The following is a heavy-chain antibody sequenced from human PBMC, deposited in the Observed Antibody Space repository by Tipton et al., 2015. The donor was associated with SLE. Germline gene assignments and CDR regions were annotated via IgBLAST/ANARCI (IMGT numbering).Heavy chain of an antibody. J-gene: IGHJ4*02. CDR3: AKDTVDYGCDFYFDY. CDR1: GFTFSDYG. D-gene: IGHD4/OR15-4a*01. Sequence: SLRLSCAASGFTFSDYGIHWVRQAPGKGLEWVAVIWYDGSNKYYADSVKGRFTIFRENSKNKVYLQMNSLRCEDTAVYYCAKDTVDYGCDFYFDYWGQVTLVTVSS. V-gene: IGHV3-30*18. CDR2: IWYDGSNK.